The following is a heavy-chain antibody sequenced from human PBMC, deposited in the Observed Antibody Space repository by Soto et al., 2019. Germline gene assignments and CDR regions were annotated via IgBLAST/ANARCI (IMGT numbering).Heavy chain of an antibody. Sequence: PGESLKISCKGSGYSFTSYWIGWVHQMPGKGLEWMGIIYPGDSDTRYSPSFQGQVTISADKSISTAYLQWSSLKASDTAMYYCARSAVVPAAIPGGYYYYGMDVWGQGTTVTVSS. CDR3: ARSAVVPAAIPGGYYYYGMDV. CDR1: GYSFTSYW. V-gene: IGHV5-51*07. D-gene: IGHD2-2*02. CDR2: IYPGDSDT. J-gene: IGHJ6*02.